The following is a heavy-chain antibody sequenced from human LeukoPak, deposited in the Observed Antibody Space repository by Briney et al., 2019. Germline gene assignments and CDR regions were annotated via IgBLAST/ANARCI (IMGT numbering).Heavy chain of an antibody. CDR2: IYPGDSDT. Sequence: GESLKISCKGSGYSFTSYWIGWVRQMPGKGLEWMGIIYPGDSDTRYSPSFQGQVTISADKSISTAYLQWSSLKASDTAMYYCARQVLARYCSSTSCYTGGLDYWGQGTLVTVSS. J-gene: IGHJ4*02. CDR1: GYSFTSYW. V-gene: IGHV5-51*01. CDR3: ARQVLARYCSSTSCYTGGLDY. D-gene: IGHD2-2*02.